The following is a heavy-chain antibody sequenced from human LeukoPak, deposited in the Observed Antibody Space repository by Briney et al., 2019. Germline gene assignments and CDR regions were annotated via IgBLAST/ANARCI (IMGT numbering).Heavy chain of an antibody. CDR1: GFTFDDYA. CDR2: ISWNSGSI. Sequence: GGSLRLSCAASGFTFDDYAMHWVRQAPGKGLEWVSGISWNSGSIVYADSVKGRFTISRDNAKNSLYLQINSLRAEDTAVYYCARDPFGAYCGGDCYSSDAFDIWGQGTMVTVSS. D-gene: IGHD2-21*02. V-gene: IGHV3-9*01. J-gene: IGHJ3*02. CDR3: ARDPFGAYCGGDCYSSDAFDI.